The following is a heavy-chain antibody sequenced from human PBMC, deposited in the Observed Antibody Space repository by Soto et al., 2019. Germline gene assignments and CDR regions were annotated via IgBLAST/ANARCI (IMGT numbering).Heavy chain of an antibody. CDR3: ARYDFGTFDY. D-gene: IGHD4-17*01. V-gene: IGHV4-4*02. CDR2: IYHTEST. CDR1: GDSISSSFW. J-gene: IGHJ4*02. Sequence: SETLSLTCAVSGDSISSSFWWSWVRQPPGKGLEWIGEIYHTESTVYNPSLKSRVTISVDKSKNQFSLNLDSVTAADTAVYYCARYDFGTFDYWGRGILVTVSP.